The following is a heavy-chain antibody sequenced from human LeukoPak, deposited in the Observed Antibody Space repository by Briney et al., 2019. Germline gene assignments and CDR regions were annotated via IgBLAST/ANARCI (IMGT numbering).Heavy chain of an antibody. CDR2: ISYDGSNK. CDR1: GFTFSSYA. V-gene: IGHV3-30-3*01. CDR3: ARAIYYGSGSYAFDI. Sequence: PGRSLRLSCAASGFTFSSYAMHWVRQAPGKGLEWVAVISYDGSNKYYADSVKGRFTISRDNSKNTLYLQMNSLRAEDTAVYYCARAIYYGSGSYAFDIWGQGTMVTVSS. J-gene: IGHJ3*02. D-gene: IGHD3-10*01.